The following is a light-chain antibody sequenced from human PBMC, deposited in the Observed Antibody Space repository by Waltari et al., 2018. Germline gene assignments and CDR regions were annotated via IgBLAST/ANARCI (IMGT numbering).Light chain of an antibody. J-gene: IGKJ4*01. CDR2: DAS. CDR3: QQYDKLPLT. V-gene: IGKV1-33*01. CDR1: QDIRNH. Sequence: DIHMTQFPSSLSASVGGRVTITCQATQDIRNHLNLYQQKPGKAPKLLVYDASRLQSGVPSRFGGSRSGTYFTFTISSLQAEDAATYYCQQYDKLPLTFGGGTKVDI.